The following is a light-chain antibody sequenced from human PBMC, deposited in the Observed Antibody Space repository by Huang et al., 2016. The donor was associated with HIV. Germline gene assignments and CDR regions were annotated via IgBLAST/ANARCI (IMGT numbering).Light chain of an antibody. Sequence: EIVMTQSPVTLSVSPGERTVLSCRASQSVSSNLAWYQQKPGQAPRLLIYDASTRAAGIPARFSGSGSGTEFTRTISSLQSEDFAVYYCQQYNNWPPWTFGQGTKVEIK. CDR1: QSVSSN. CDR3: QQYNNWPPWT. J-gene: IGKJ1*01. CDR2: DAS. V-gene: IGKV3-15*01.